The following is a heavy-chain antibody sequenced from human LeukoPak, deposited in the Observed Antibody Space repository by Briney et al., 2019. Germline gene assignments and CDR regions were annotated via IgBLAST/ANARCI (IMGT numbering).Heavy chain of an antibody. Sequence: GGSLRLSCAASGFTFSSYAMSWVRQAPGKGLEWVSAISGSGGSTYYADSVKGRFTISRDNSKNTLYLQMNSLRAEDTAVYYCAKEGSGWYFDYYYYMDVWGKGTTVTVSS. J-gene: IGHJ6*03. D-gene: IGHD6-19*01. CDR1: GFTFSSYA. CDR2: ISGSGGST. V-gene: IGHV3-23*01. CDR3: AKEGSGWYFDYYYYMDV.